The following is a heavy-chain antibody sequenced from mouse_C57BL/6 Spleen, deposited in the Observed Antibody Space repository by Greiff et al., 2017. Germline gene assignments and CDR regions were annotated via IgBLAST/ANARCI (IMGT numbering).Heavy chain of an antibody. D-gene: IGHD2-14*01. CDR2: IYPKCGTT. Sequence: EVQLQQSGPELVKPGASVKISCKASGYSFTDYNMNWVKQSNGKSLEWIGVIYPKCGTTSYNQKFKGKATLTVDQSSSTAYMQHNRLTSEDSAVXYCAKYDGGGYWGQGTTLTVSS. CDR1: GYSFTDYN. V-gene: IGHV1-39*01. CDR3: AKYDGGGY. J-gene: IGHJ2*01.